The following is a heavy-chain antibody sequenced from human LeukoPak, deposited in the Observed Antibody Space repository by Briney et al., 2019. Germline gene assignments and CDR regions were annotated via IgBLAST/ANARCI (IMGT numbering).Heavy chain of an antibody. D-gene: IGHD6-19*01. CDR3: AKDMYEGSGWHYFDY. CDR2: ISWNSGSI. CDR1: GFTFDDYA. J-gene: IGHJ4*02. V-gene: IGHV3-9*01. Sequence: GGSLRLSCAASGFTFDDYAMHWVRQAPGKGLEWVSGISWNSGSIGYADSVKGRFTISRDNAKNSLYLQMNSLRAEDTALYYCAKDMYEGSGWHYFDYWGQGTLVTVSS.